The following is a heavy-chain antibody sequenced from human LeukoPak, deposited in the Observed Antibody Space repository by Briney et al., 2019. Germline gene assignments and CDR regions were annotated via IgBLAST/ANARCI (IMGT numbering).Heavy chain of an antibody. CDR3: AKGYYYDSSGYSSPDAFDI. CDR1: GGTFSSYA. D-gene: IGHD3-22*01. J-gene: IGHJ3*02. CDR2: IIPIFGTA. Sequence: SVKVSCKASGGTFSSYAISWVRQVPGQGLEWMGGIIPIFGTANYAQKFQGRDTITTDESTGTAYMELSSLRSEDTVVYYCAKGYYYDSSGYSSPDAFDIWGQGTMVTVSS. V-gene: IGHV1-69*05.